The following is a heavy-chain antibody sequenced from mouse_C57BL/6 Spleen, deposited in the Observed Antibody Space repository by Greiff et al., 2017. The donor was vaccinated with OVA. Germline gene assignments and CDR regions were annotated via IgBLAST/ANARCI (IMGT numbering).Heavy chain of an antibody. CDR2: ISSGSSTI. V-gene: IGHV5-17*01. J-gene: IGHJ1*03. D-gene: IGHD4-1*01. CDR3: ARLGRWDGYFDV. Sequence: EVKLVESGGGLVKPGGSLKLSCAASGFTFSDYGMHWVRQAPEKGLEWVAYISSGSSTIYYADTVKGRFTFSRDNAKNTLFLQMTSLRSEDTAMYYCARLGRWDGYFDVWGTGTTVTVSS. CDR1: GFTFSDYG.